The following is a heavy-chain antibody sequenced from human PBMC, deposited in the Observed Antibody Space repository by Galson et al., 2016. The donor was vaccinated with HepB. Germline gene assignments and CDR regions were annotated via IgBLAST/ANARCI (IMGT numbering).Heavy chain of an antibody. CDR2: TYYRSKWYN. D-gene: IGHD1-26*01. J-gene: IGHJ4*02. CDR3: ARGGATKEYYSDY. V-gene: IGHV6-1*01. Sequence: CAISGDSVSSNSAAWNWIRQSPSRGLEWLGRTYYRSKWYNDYAVSVKSRMTINPDTSKNQFSLQLNSVTPEDTAVYYCARGGATKEYYSDYCGQGTRVTVSS. CDR1: GDSVSSNSAA.